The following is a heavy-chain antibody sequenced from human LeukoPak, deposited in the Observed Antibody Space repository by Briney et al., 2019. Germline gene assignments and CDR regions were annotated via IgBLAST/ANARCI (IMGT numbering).Heavy chain of an antibody. J-gene: IGHJ4*02. V-gene: IGHV1-18*01. CDR1: GYTFTAYG. Sequence: ASVKVSCKASGYTFTAYGMSWVRQAPGQGLEWMGWISANNGNTNYAQKVQGGVTMTRDTSTSTAYMELRSLRYDDTAVYYCSRDDGPFGGVRFDHWGQGTLVTVSS. D-gene: IGHD3-16*01. CDR2: ISANNGNT. CDR3: SRDDGPFGGVRFDH.